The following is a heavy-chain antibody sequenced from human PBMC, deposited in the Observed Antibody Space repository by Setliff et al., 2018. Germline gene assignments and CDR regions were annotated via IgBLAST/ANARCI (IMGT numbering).Heavy chain of an antibody. D-gene: IGHD6-19*01. CDR1: GFGFTTFG. J-gene: IGHJ4*02. Sequence: ASVKVSCKTSGFGFTTFGFSWVRQAPGQGLEWLGSISPYSGNTNYPQWLQDRVTTTIDTFATTVYMELQSLRSDDTAVYYCVRSSAPQVVLAADFDFWGQGTPVTVSS. CDR2: ISPYSGNT. V-gene: IGHV1-18*01. CDR3: VRSSAPQVVLAADFDF.